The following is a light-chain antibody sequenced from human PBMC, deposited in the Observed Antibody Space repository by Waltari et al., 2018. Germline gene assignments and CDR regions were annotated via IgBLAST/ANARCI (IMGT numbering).Light chain of an antibody. J-gene: IGLJ1*01. Sequence: QSALTQPRSVSGSPGQSATISRTGTSSDIGGYNAVAWYQKYPGKAPKLLIYAVNQRPSGVPDRFSGSKSGNTASLTISGLQAEDEADYYCYSYAGSYTLYVFGTGTEVTVL. CDR1: SSDIGGYNA. CDR3: YSYAGSYTLYV. V-gene: IGLV2-11*01. CDR2: AVN.